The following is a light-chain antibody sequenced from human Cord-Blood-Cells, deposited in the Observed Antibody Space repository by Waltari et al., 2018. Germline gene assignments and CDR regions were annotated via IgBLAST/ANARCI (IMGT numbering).Light chain of an antibody. V-gene: IGKV1-39*01. CDR2: AAS. CDR1: QSISSY. J-gene: IGKJ2*03. Sequence: DIQMTQSPSSLSASVGKRVTITCRASQSISSYLIWYQQKPGKAPKLLIYAASSLQSGVPSRFSGSGSGTDFTLTISSLQPEDFATYYCQQSYSTPYSFGQGTKLEIK. CDR3: QQSYSTPYS.